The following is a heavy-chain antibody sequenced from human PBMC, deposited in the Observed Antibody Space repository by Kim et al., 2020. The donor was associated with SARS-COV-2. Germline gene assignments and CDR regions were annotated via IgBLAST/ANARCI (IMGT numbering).Heavy chain of an antibody. CDR3: ARESAHASAAGPDNWFDP. Sequence: SETLSLTCTVSGGSISSYYWSWIRQPPGKGLEWIGYIYYSGSTNYNPSLKSRVTISVDTSKNQFSLKLSSVTAADTAVYYCARESAHASAAGPDNWFDPWGQGTLVTVSS. J-gene: IGHJ5*02. CDR1: GGSISSYY. CDR2: IYYSGST. D-gene: IGHD6-13*01. V-gene: IGHV4-59*13.